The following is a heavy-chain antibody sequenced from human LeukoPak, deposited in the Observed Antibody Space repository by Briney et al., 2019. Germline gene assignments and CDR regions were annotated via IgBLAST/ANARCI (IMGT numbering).Heavy chain of an antibody. CDR2: INSDGSNP. CDR3: ARDLYYAVDY. CDR1: GFTFSSTW. Sequence: GGSLRLSCAASGFTFSSTWMHWVRLVPGKGLVWVSRINSDGSNPIYADSVKGRFTISRDNAKNTLYLQMSSLRAEDTAVYYCARDLYYAVDYWGQGTLVTVSS. J-gene: IGHJ4*02. V-gene: IGHV3-74*01. D-gene: IGHD2-8*01.